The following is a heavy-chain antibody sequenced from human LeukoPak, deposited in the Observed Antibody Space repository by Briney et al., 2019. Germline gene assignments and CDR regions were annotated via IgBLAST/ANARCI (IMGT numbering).Heavy chain of an antibody. J-gene: IGHJ4*02. Sequence: ASVKVSCKASGYTFIDFYIHWVRQAPGHGLEWLGWINPNTGAIKYSQKFEGRVSMTRDTSITTVYMDLSSLRSDDTALYYCARVKKLMPEFEFWGQGTLVTVSS. CDR2: INPNTGAI. CDR3: ARVKKLMPEFEF. V-gene: IGHV1-2*02. D-gene: IGHD2-2*01. CDR1: GYTFIDFY.